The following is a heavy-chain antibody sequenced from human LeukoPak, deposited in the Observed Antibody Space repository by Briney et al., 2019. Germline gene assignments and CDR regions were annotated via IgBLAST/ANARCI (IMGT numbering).Heavy chain of an antibody. J-gene: IGHJ4*02. V-gene: IGHV4-59*01. CDR1: GGSISTYY. Sequence: SETVSLTCTVSGGSISTYYWSWIRQPVGKGLEWIGYIYYNESTNYNPSVKSRVTISADTSKNQFSLKLRSVTAADTAVYYCARGRWLVNYWGQGPLVTV. CDR3: ARGRWLVNY. D-gene: IGHD6-19*01. CDR2: IYYNEST.